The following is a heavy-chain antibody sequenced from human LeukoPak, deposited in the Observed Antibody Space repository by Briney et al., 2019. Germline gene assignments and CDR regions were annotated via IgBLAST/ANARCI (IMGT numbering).Heavy chain of an antibody. CDR3: ARTHYDYVWGSYRQELLNWFDP. Sequence: IPSETLSLTCTVSGGSISSSSYYWGWIRQPPGKGLEWIGSIYYSGSTYYNPSLKSRVTISVDTSKNQFSLKLSSVTAADAAVYYCARTHYDYVWGSYRQELLNWFDPWGQGTLVTVSS. V-gene: IGHV4-39*01. CDR2: IYYSGST. D-gene: IGHD3-16*02. J-gene: IGHJ5*02. CDR1: GGSISSSSYY.